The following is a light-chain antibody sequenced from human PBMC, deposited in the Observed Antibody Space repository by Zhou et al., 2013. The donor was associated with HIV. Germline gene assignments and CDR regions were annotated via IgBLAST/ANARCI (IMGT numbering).Light chain of an antibody. CDR2: GAS. V-gene: IGKV3-20*01. CDR1: HTISANY. Sequence: EIVLTQSPGTLSLSPGEGATLSCRASHTISANYLAWYQQKPGQAPRLLVYGASTRAAGIPDRFSGSGSGTDFTLTISRLEPEDFAVYYCQQCGSSPRYTFGQGTKLEIK. CDR3: QQCGSSPRYT. J-gene: IGKJ2*01.